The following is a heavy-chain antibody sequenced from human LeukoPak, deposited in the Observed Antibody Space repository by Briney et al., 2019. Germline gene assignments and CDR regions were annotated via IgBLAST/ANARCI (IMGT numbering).Heavy chain of an antibody. CDR3: ARDRWFGELSQYFQH. V-gene: IGHV4-34*01. D-gene: IGHD3-10*01. Sequence: SETLSLTCAVYGGSFSGYYWSWIRQPPGKGLEWIGEINHSGSTNYNPSLKSRVTISVDTSKNQFSLKLSSVTAADTAVYYCARDRWFGELSQYFQHWGQGTLVTVSS. J-gene: IGHJ1*01. CDR1: GGSFSGYY. CDR2: INHSGST.